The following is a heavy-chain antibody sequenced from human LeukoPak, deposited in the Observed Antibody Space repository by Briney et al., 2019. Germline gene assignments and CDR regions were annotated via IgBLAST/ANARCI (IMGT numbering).Heavy chain of an antibody. J-gene: IGHJ5*02. D-gene: IGHD3-10*01. CDR1: GFTFSSYW. V-gene: IGHV3-7*01. Sequence: GGSLRLSCAASGFTFSSYWMSWVRQAPGKGLEWVANIKQDGSEKYYVDSVKGRFTISRDNAKNSLYLQMNSLRAEDTAVYYCARVRGVGTVRWFDPWGQGTLVTVSS. CDR2: IKQDGSEK. CDR3: ARVRGVGTVRWFDP.